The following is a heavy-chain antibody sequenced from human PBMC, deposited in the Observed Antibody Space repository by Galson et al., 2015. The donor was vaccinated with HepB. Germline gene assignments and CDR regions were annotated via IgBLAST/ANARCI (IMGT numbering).Heavy chain of an antibody. CDR2: ISAYNGYT. Sequence: SVKVSCKASGYTFINYGISWVRQAPGQGLEWMGWISAYNGYTNYEQRFQGRVTMTTDTSTSTAYMALRSLRSDDTAVYYCARVVRGGASYFDYWGQGTLVTVSS. CDR3: ARVVRGGASYFDY. J-gene: IGHJ4*02. D-gene: IGHD4-23*01. CDR1: GYTFINYG. V-gene: IGHV1-18*01.